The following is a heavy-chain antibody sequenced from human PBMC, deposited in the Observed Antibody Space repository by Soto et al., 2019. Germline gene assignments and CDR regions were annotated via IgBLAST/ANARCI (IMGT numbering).Heavy chain of an antibody. CDR1: GFTFSSYG. CDR2: ISYDGSNK. J-gene: IGHJ6*02. CDR3: AKDCCGYDILTGYYTYYYYGMDV. Sequence: PGGSLRLSCAASGFTFSSYGMHCVRQAPGKGLEWVAVISYDGSNKYYADSVKVRFTISRDNSKNTLYLQMNSLRAEDTAVYYCAKDCCGYDILTGYYTYYYYGMDVWGQGTTVTVSS. D-gene: IGHD3-9*01. V-gene: IGHV3-30*18.